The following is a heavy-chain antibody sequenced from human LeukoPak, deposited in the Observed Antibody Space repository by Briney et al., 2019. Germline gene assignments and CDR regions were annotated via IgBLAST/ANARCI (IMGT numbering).Heavy chain of an antibody. CDR1: GFTFSSYA. Sequence: GGSLRRSCAASGFTFSSYAVSWVRQAPGKGLEWVSGIGGSGGSTYYGDSVKGRFTISRDNSKNTLYLQMNSLRAEDTAVYYCAKGPCAGGCLDPWGQGTLVTVSS. CDR3: AKGPCAGGCLDP. J-gene: IGHJ5*02. CDR2: IGGSGGST. D-gene: IGHD2-21*02. V-gene: IGHV3-23*01.